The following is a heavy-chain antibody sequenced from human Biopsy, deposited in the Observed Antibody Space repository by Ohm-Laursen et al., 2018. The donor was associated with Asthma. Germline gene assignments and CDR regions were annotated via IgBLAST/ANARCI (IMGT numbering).Heavy chain of an antibody. CDR3: ARKAGSCISRTCYSLDF. J-gene: IGHJ4*02. V-gene: IGHV1-69*13. CDR2: INSVFGTT. D-gene: IGHD2-2*01. CDR1: GGTFNTYV. Sequence: SVKVSCKSLGGTFNTYVIGWVRQAPGHGLEWMGGINSVFGTTTYPQKFQDRVTITADDSKSTVYMELSSLRSEDTAVYYCARKAGSCISRTCYSLDFWGQGTLVTVSS.